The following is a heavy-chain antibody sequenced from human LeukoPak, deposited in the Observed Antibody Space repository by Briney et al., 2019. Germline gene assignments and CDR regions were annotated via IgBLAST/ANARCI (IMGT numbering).Heavy chain of an antibody. CDR2: IYYSGST. J-gene: IGHJ3*02. CDR3: ARERGGFGVVMKGAFDI. V-gene: IGHV4-31*03. CDR1: GGSISSGGYY. D-gene: IGHD3-3*01. Sequence: SETLSLTCTVSGGSISSGGYYWSWIRQHPGKALEWIGYIYYSGSTYYNPSLKSRVTISVDRSKNQFSLKLSSVTAADTAVYYCARERGGFGVVMKGAFDIWGQGTMVTVSS.